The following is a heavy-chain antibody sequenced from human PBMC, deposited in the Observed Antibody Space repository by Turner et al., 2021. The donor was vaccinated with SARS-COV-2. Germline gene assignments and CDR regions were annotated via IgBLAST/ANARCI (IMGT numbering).Heavy chain of an antibody. J-gene: IGHJ4*02. CDR3: ARDTRVVPLWVDS. Sequence: QLQLQESGPGLVKPSETLSLTCTVSGASVNNSDYYWAWIRQPPEKGLEWIGNIYYSGTTYYNPSLKGRVTISVDTSKNQFSLKLTSVTAADTAVYFCARDTRVVPLWVDSWGQGTLVTVSS. D-gene: IGHD2-2*01. CDR2: IYYSGTT. CDR1: GASVNNSDYY. V-gene: IGHV4-39*02.